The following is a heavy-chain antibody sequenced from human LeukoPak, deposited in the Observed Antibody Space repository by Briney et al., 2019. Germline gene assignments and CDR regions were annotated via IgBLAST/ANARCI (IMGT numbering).Heavy chain of an antibody. CDR2: ISGSGSST. V-gene: IGHV3-23*01. CDR3: AKTRVPYYCYGMDV. D-gene: IGHD4-11*01. Sequence: GGSLRLSCAASGFTFSSYAMSCVRQAPGKGLEWVSIISGSGSSTFFADSVTGRFTISRDNSKNTLFLQMNSLRAEDTAVYYCAKTRVPYYCYGMDVWGQGTTVTVSS. CDR1: GFTFSSYA. J-gene: IGHJ6*02.